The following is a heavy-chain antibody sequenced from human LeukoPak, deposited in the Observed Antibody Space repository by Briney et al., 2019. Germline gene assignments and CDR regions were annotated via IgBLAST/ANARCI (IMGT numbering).Heavy chain of an antibody. J-gene: IGHJ4*02. V-gene: IGHV3-23*01. CDR2: ISRSGSST. Sequence: GGSLRLSCAASGFTFSAYAMTWVRQAPGKGLDCVSVISRSGSSTHYADSVKGRFTISRDNSKNTLYLQMNSLRAEDTAVYYCARVRSGYWGQGTLVTVSS. D-gene: IGHD3-3*01. CDR3: ARVRSGY. CDR1: GFTFSAYA.